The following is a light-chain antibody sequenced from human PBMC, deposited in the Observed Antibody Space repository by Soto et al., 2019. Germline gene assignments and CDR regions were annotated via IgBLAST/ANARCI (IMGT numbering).Light chain of an antibody. CDR1: SSVVGGYNY. CDR2: DVS. CDR3: SSYTSSSTHV. J-gene: IGLJ1*01. V-gene: IGLV2-14*01. Sequence: QSALTQPASVSGSPGQSITISCTGTSSVVGGYNYVSWYQQHPGKAPKLMIYDVSNRPSGVSNRFSGSKSGNTASLTISGLQAEDEADYYRSSYTSSSTHVFGTGTKVTVL.